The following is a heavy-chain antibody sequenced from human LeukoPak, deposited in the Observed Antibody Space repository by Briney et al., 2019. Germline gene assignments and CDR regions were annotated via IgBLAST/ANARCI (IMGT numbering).Heavy chain of an antibody. D-gene: IGHD1-26*01. CDR3: ARSPCLGRYGYGPWELPVSYFDY. CDR2: IYTSGST. Sequence: TTSETLSLTCTVSGGSISSYYWSWIRQPAGKGLEWIGRIYTSGSTNYNPSLKSRVTMSVDTSKNQFSLKLSSVTAAETAVYYCARSPCLGRYGYGPWELPVSYFDYWGQGTLVTVSS. CDR1: GGSISSYY. J-gene: IGHJ4*02. V-gene: IGHV4-4*07.